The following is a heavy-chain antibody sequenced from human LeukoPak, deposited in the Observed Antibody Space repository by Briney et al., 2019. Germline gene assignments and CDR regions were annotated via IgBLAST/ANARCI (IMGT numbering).Heavy chain of an antibody. Sequence: GGSLRLSCAASGFTFSSYAMSWVRQAPGKGLEWVSAISGSGSSTYYADSVKGRFTIPRDNSKNTLYLQMSSLRAEDTAVYYCAKESTSTFSIDPWGQGTLVTVSS. J-gene: IGHJ5*02. V-gene: IGHV3-23*01. D-gene: IGHD3-16*01. CDR2: ISGSGSST. CDR3: AKESTSTFSIDP. CDR1: GFTFSSYA.